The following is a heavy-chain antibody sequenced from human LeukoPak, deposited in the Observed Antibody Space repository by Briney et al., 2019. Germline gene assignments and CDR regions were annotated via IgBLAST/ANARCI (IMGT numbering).Heavy chain of an antibody. CDR2: IRYDGSNK. J-gene: IGHJ4*02. V-gene: IGHV3-30*02. D-gene: IGHD6-19*01. CDR3: AKDLIVYSCGWDLDY. Sequence: GGSLRLSCAASGFTFSSYGMHWVRQAPGKGLEWVAFIRYDGSNKYYADSVKGRFTISRDNSKNTLYLQMNSLRAEDTAVYYCAKDLIVYSCGWDLDYWGQGTLVTVSS. CDR1: GFTFSSYG.